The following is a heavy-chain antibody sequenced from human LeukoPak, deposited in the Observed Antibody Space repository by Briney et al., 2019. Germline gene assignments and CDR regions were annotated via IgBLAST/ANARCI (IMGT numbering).Heavy chain of an antibody. Sequence: GGSLRLSCTVSGFTVSSNSMSRVRQAPGKGLEWVANIKEDGSEKYYVDSVKGRFTISRDNAKNSLYLQMNSLRAEDTAVYYCARARIRMLTFGGGGAKRAYYYYHMDVWGKGTTVTVSS. J-gene: IGHJ6*03. V-gene: IGHV3-7*01. CDR1: GFTVSSNS. D-gene: IGHD3-16*01. CDR3: ARARIRMLTFGGGGAKRAYYYYHMDV. CDR2: IKEDGSEK.